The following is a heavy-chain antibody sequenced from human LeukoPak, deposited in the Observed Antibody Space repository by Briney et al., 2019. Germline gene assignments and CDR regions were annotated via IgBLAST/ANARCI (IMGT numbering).Heavy chain of an antibody. CDR1: GGTFSSYA. CDR2: IIPIFGTA. Sequence: GGSVTVTCKASGGTFSSYAMSWVRQAPGQGLEWMGGIIPIFGTANYAQKFQGRVTITADKSTSTAYMELSCLRSEDTAVYYCARDVSKAGYSSGWYYDYWGQGTLVTVSS. D-gene: IGHD6-19*01. V-gene: IGHV1-69*06. J-gene: IGHJ4*02. CDR3: ARDVSKAGYSSGWYYDY.